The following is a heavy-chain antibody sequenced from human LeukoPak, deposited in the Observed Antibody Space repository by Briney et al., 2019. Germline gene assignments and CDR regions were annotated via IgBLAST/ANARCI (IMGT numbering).Heavy chain of an antibody. Sequence: GASVKVSCKSSGYTFRDYFLHWVRQAPGQGLEWMGWINPNRGGTKYAQKFQGRVTMTRDTSINTAYMELSSLRSEDTAVYYCARTGGRGQWLVSWWHYYYYMDVWGKGTTVTVSS. V-gene: IGHV1-2*02. CDR2: INPNRGGT. D-gene: IGHD6-19*01. CDR1: GYTFRDYF. J-gene: IGHJ6*03. CDR3: ARTGGRGQWLVSWWHYYYYMDV.